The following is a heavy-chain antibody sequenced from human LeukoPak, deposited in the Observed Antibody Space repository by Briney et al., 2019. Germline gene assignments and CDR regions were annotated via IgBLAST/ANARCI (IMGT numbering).Heavy chain of an antibody. CDR2: IYYSGST. CDR1: GGSISSSSYC. CDR3: ARAGTSGWYGGPFDY. Sequence: SETLSLTCTVSGGSISSSSYCWGWIRQPPGKGLEWIGSIYYSGSTYYNPSLKSRVTISVDTSKNQFSLKLSSVTAADTAVYYCARAGTSGWYGGPFDYWGQGTLVTVSS. V-gene: IGHV4-39*07. D-gene: IGHD6-19*01. J-gene: IGHJ4*02.